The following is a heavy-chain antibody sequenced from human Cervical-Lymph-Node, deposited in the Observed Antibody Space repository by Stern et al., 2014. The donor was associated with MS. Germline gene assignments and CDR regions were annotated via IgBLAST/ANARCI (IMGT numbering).Heavy chain of an antibody. CDR2: INPNSGGT. CDR1: AYTITDYY. V-gene: IGHV1-2*02. D-gene: IGHD3-10*01. CDR3: ARGGGYSYSTLDY. J-gene: IGHJ4*02. Sequence: VHLVESGAEVKKPGASVKVSCKASAYTITDYYTHWVRQAPGHGLEWMGWINPNSGGTYSAQKFQGRLTMTRDTSISTAYMELSSLRSDDTAVYYCARGGGYSYSTLDYWGQGTQVTVSS.